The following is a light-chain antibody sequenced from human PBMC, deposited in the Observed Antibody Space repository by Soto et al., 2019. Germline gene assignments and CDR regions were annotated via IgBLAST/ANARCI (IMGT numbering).Light chain of an antibody. CDR1: QSVLYSSNNKNY. J-gene: IGKJ4*01. Sequence: DIVMTQSPDSLAVSLGERATINCKSSQSVLYSSNNKNYLAWYQQKPGQPPKLLIYWASTRESGVPDRFSGSGCGTDFTLTISSLQADDGAVYYCQQYYSTPLTFVGGTQVEIK. V-gene: IGKV4-1*01. CDR3: QQYYSTPLT. CDR2: WAS.